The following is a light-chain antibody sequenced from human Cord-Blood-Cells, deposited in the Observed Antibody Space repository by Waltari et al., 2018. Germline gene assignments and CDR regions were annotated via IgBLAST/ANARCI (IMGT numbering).Light chain of an antibody. Sequence: QSALTQPASVSGSPGQSITISCTGTSSDVGGYNYVSWYQQHPGNSPKLMIYDVSKRPSGVSNRFSGSKSGNTASLTTSGLQAEDEADYYCSSYTSSSTWVFGGGTKLTVL. V-gene: IGLV2-14*01. CDR3: SSYTSSSTWV. CDR1: SSDVGGYNY. J-gene: IGLJ3*02. CDR2: DVS.